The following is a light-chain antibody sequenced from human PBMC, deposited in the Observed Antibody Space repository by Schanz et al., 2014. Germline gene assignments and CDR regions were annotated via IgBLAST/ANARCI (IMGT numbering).Light chain of an antibody. V-gene: IGLV2-18*02. CDR1: ISDHNR. J-gene: IGLJ3*02. Sequence: QSALTQPPSVSGSPGQSVTISCTGTISDHNRVSWYQQPPGTAPKLMIFEVSNRPSGVPDRFSGSKSGNTASLTISGLQAEDEADYYCSSYTSSSTWVFGGGTKLTVL. CDR2: EVS. CDR3: SSYTSSSTWV.